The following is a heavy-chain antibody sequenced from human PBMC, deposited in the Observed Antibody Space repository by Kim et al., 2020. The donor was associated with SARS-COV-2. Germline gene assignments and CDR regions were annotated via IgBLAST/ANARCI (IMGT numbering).Heavy chain of an antibody. D-gene: IGHD3-10*01. CDR1: GFTFSSYA. J-gene: IGHJ6*01. CDR2: ISYDGSNK. CDR3: ARVWFGALLTAYYYYGM. V-gene: IGHV3-30*04. Sequence: GGSLRLSCAASGFTFSSYAMHWVRQAPGKGLEWVAVISYDGSNKYYTDSVKGRFTISRDNSKNTLYLQMNSLRAEDTAVYYCARVWFGALLTAYYYYGM.